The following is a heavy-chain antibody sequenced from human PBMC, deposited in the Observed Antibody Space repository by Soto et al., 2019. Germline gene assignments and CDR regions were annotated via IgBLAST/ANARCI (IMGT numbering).Heavy chain of an antibody. V-gene: IGHV3-48*01. CDR2: ISTSSSTI. J-gene: IGHJ3*01. D-gene: IGHD3-10*01. Sequence: GGSLRLSCAASGFSFSTYSMTWVRQAPGRGLEWLSYISTSSSTIYYADSVKGRFTISRDNAMGSVSLQMNSLRVEDTAVYYCASSRGSGSYRELRIWGQGTMVTVSS. CDR3: ASSRGSGSYRELRI. CDR1: GFSFSTYS.